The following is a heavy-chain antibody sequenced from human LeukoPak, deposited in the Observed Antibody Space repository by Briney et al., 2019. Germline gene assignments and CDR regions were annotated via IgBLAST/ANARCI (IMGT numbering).Heavy chain of an antibody. CDR1: GLTFGTYA. D-gene: IGHD6-13*01. Sequence: GGSLRLSCEASGLTFGTYAMNWVRKGPGKGLEWVSAISGSGGSTYRADSVKGRFTISRDNSKNTLYLQMNSLRAEDTAVYYCAKELSIAAARDYFDYWGQGTLVTVSS. CDR2: ISGSGGST. CDR3: AKELSIAAARDYFDY. J-gene: IGHJ4*02. V-gene: IGHV3-23*01.